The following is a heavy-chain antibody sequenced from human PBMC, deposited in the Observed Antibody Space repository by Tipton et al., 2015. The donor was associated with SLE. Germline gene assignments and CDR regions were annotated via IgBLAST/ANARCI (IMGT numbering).Heavy chain of an antibody. CDR1: GFTLGDYA. D-gene: IGHD2-15*01. Sequence: SLRLSCTASGFTLGDYAMSWVRQAPGKGLEWVSFIRSKAYGGTTEYASSVKGRITISRDDSKSIAYLQMNSPKTEDTAVYYCTRGACSGGNCFFDYWGQGTLVTVSS. V-gene: IGHV3-49*04. CDR3: TRGACSGGNCFFDY. CDR2: IRSKAYGGTT. J-gene: IGHJ4*02.